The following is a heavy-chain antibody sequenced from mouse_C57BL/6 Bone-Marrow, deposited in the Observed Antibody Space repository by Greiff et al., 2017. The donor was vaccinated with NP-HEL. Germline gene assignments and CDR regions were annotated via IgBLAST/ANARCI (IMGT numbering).Heavy chain of an antibody. J-gene: IGHJ2*01. CDR2: ISSGGSYT. CDR3: ARGTGTGQYYFDY. CDR1: GFTFSSYG. D-gene: IGHD4-1*01. Sequence: EVMLVESGGDLVKPGGSLKLSCAASGFTFSSYGMSWVRQTPDKRLEWVATISSGGSYTYYPDSVKGRFTISRDNAKNTLYLQMSSLKSEDTAMYYCARGTGTGQYYFDYWGQGTTLTVSS. V-gene: IGHV5-6*01.